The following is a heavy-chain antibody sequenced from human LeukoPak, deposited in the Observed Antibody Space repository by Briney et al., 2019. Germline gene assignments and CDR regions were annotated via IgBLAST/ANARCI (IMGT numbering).Heavy chain of an antibody. D-gene: IGHD5-12*01. CDR2: ISGSGGST. V-gene: IGHV3-23*01. J-gene: IGHJ3*02. CDR3: AKWNSGYDAFDI. CDR1: GFTFSGYA. Sequence: PGGSLRLSCAASGFTFSGYAMSWVRQAPGKGLEWVSAISGSGGSTYYADSVKGRFTISRDNSKNTLYLQMNSLRAEDTAVYYCAKWNSGYDAFDIWGQGTMATVSS.